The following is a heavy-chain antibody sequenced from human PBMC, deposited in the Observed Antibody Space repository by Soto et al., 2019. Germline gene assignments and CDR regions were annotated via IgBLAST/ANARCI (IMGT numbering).Heavy chain of an antibody. Sequence: SETLSLTCTVSGGSISSYYWSWVRQPPGKGLEWIGYIYYSGSTNYNPSLKSRVTISVDTSKNQFSLKLSSVTAADTAVYYCARDLGYSSGYYSGNWFDPWGQGTLVTVSS. CDR3: ARDLGYSSGYYSGNWFDP. CDR2: IYYSGST. D-gene: IGHD3-22*01. J-gene: IGHJ5*02. CDR1: GGSISSYY. V-gene: IGHV4-59*01.